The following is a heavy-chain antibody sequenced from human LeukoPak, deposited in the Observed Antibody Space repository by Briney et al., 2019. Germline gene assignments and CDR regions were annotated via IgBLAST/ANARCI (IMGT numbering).Heavy chain of an antibody. J-gene: IGHJ4*02. V-gene: IGHV3-30-3*01. CDR3: ARDRNYGDDY. D-gene: IGHD4-17*01. Sequence: GGSLRLSCAASGFTFSSYAMHWVRQAPGKGLEWVAVISYDGSNKYYADSVKGRFTISRDNSKNTLYLQMNSLRAEDTAVYYCARDRNYGDDYWGQGTLVTVSS. CDR1: GFTFSSYA. CDR2: ISYDGSNK.